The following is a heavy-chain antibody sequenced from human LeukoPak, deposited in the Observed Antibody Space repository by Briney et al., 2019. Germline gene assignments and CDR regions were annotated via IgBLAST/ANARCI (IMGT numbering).Heavy chain of an antibody. J-gene: IGHJ5*02. CDR1: GGSISSGGYS. CDR2: MCQSGNT. V-gene: IGHV4-30-2*01. D-gene: IGHD6-13*01. CDR3: ARVSGIAAAGNWFDP. Sequence: SETLSLSCAVSGGSISSGGYSWRWIRQPPGKGLVWIGHMCQSGNTHYKPSLKSRVTISIDRSKNQFSLKLSSVTAADTAVYYCARVSGIAAAGNWFDPWGQGTLVTVSS.